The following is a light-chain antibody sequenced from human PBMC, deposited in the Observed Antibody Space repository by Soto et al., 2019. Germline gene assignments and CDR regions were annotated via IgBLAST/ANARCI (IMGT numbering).Light chain of an antibody. CDR2: AAS. CDR3: YKYNSAPPFT. J-gene: IGKJ3*01. V-gene: IGKV1-27*01. CDR1: QGISNY. Sequence: DIQMTQSPSSLSASVGDRVTITCRASQGISNYLAWYQQKPGKAPKLLIYAASTLQSGVPTRFRGSGSGTNFTPTTISPQPEDVATDYFYKYNSAPPFTFGPGTKVDIK.